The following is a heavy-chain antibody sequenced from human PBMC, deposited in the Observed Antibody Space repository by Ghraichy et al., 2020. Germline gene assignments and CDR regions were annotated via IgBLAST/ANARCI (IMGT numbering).Heavy chain of an antibody. D-gene: IGHD2-2*01. CDR1: GGSISSSSYY. CDR2: IYYSGST. Sequence: SETLSLTCTVSGGSISSSSYYWGWIRQPPGKGLEWIGSIYYSGSTYYNPSLKSRVTISVDTSKNQFSLKLSSVTAADTAVYYCARRDIVVVPAAGSWFDPWGQGTLVTVSS. CDR3: ARRDIVVVPAAGSWFDP. J-gene: IGHJ5*02. V-gene: IGHV4-39*01.